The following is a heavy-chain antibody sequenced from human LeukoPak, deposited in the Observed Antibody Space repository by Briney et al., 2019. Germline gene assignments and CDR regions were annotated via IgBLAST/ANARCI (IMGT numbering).Heavy chain of an antibody. Sequence: ASVKVSCKASGGTFSSYAISWVRQAPGQGLEWMGWINTNTGNPTYAQGFTGRFVFSLDTSVSTAYLQISSLKAEDTAVYYCAREIGYCSGGSCYSAPDAFDIWGQGTMVTVSS. V-gene: IGHV7-4-1*02. D-gene: IGHD2-15*01. J-gene: IGHJ3*02. CDR1: GGTFSSYA. CDR3: AREIGYCSGGSCYSAPDAFDI. CDR2: INTNTGNP.